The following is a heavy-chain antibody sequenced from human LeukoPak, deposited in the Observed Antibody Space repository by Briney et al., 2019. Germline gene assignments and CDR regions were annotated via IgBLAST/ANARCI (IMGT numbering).Heavy chain of an antibody. CDR2: IYYSGST. D-gene: IGHD3-10*01. V-gene: IGHV4-59*01. CDR1: GGSISSYY. J-gene: IGHJ3*02. CDR3: AREEYYYGSGDAFDI. Sequence: SETLSLTCTVSGGSISSYYWSWIRQPPGKGLEWIGYIYYSGSTNYNPSLKSRVTISVDTSKNQFSLKLSSVTAADTAVYYCAREEYYYGSGDAFDIWGQGTMVTVSS.